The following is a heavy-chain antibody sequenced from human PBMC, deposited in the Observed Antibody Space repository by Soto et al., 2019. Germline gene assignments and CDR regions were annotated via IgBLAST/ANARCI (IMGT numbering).Heavy chain of an antibody. CDR1: GGSISSSSYY. CDR2: IYYSGST. J-gene: IGHJ6*02. D-gene: IGHD3-22*01. V-gene: IGHV4-39*01. CDR3: AVPKYYDSSGYYYKIWGV. Sequence: SSETLSLTCTVSGGSISSSSYYWGWIRQRPGKGLEWIGSIYYSGSTYYNPSLKSRVTISVDTSKNQFSLKLSSVTAADTAVYYCAVPKYYDSSGYYYKIWGVWGQGTTVTVSS.